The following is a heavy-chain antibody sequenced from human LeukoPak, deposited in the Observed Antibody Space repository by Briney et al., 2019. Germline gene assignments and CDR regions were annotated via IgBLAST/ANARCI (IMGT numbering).Heavy chain of an antibody. CDR3: ATSRVFDH. CDR2: INSAGDNI. CDR1: GFTFSDYF. Sequence: GGSLRLSCVASGFTFSDYFMSWIRQAPGKGLEWLSFINSAGDNIYYADSVRGRLTISRDNAKKTLYLEMNSLRMEDTAIYYCATSRVFDHWGQGTLVTVSS. J-gene: IGHJ4*02. V-gene: IGHV3-11*04.